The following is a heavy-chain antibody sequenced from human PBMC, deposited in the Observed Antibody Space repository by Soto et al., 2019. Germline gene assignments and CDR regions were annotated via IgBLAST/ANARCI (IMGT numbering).Heavy chain of an antibody. Sequence: SETLSLTCAVYGGSFSGYYWSWIRQPPGKGLEWIGEINHSGSTNYNPSLKSRVTISVDTSKNQFSLKLSSVTAADTAVYYCARSPILPDTVSFGPDYWGQGTPVTVSS. CDR3: ARSPILPDTVSFGPDY. J-gene: IGHJ4*02. D-gene: IGHD4-17*01. CDR1: GGSFSGYY. CDR2: INHSGST. V-gene: IGHV4-34*01.